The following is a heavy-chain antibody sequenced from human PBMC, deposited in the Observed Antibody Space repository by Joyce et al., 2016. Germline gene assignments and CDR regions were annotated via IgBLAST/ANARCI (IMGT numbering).Heavy chain of an antibody. CDR2: ISSSSGDI. J-gene: IGHJ4*02. Sequence: EVQLVESGGGLVKPGGSLRLACVVSGITFRAYTMDWVRPAPGKGLEWVSSISSSSGDIQYADSVKGRFTVSRDNANNSLYLQMNSLRAEDTAVYYCAVTMVTFDFWGQGALVIVSS. CDR1: GITFRAYT. D-gene: IGHD4-17*01. V-gene: IGHV3-21*01. CDR3: AVTMVTFDF.